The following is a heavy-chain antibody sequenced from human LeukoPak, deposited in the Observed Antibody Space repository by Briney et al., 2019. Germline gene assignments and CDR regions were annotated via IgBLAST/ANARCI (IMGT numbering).Heavy chain of an antibody. CDR3: ARVRSGFYFDC. J-gene: IGHJ4*02. V-gene: IGHV3-23*01. D-gene: IGHD3-10*01. CDR2: IGDSGDPT. Sequence: GGSLRLSCAASGFAFSSQAMGWVRQAPGKGLEWVSVIGDSGDPTYYADSVKGRFTISRDNSKNTLYLQMNSLRDDDTAVYYCARVRSGFYFDCWGQGTLVTVSS. CDR1: GFAFSSQA.